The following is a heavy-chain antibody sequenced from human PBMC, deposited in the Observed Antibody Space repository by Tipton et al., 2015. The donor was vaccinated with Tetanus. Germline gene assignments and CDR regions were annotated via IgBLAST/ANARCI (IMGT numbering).Heavy chain of an antibody. CDR3: ARDRITGPTGRYYARDV. D-gene: IGHD1-7*01. V-gene: IGHV4-61*01. J-gene: IGHJ6*01. CDR1: GGSVNDGRFY. CDR2: IYYSGSA. Sequence: TLSLTCTVSGGSVNDGRFYWTWIRQPPGKALEWVAHIYYSGSATYNPSVASRATVSIDMSKNQFSLRLTSATAADTAVYYCARDRITGPTGRYYARDVWGQGTTVTVSS.